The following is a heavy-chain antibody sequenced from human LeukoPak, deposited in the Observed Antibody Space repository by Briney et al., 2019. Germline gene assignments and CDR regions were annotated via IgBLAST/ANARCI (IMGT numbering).Heavy chain of an antibody. CDR2: INTNTGNP. J-gene: IGHJ4*02. CDR3: ARGYCSGGTCPTFIDY. Sequence: ASVKVSCKASGYTFTSYAMNWVRQAPGQGLEWMGWINTNTGNPTYAQGFTGRFVFSLDTSVSTAYLQISSLKAEDTAVYYCARGYCSGGTCPTFIDYWGQGTLVTVSS. CDR1: GYTFTSYA. V-gene: IGHV7-4-1*02. D-gene: IGHD2-15*01.